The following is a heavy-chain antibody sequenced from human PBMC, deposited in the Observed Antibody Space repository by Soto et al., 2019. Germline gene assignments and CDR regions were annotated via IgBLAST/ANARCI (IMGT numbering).Heavy chain of an antibody. J-gene: IGHJ4*02. D-gene: IGHD6-13*01. Sequence: TSETLSLTCTVSGGSISSYYWSWIRQPPGKGLEWIGYIYYSGSTNYNPSLKSRVTISVDTSKNQFSLKLSSVTAADTAVYYCARVGSSWLETGYFDYWGQGTLVTVSS. CDR1: GGSISSYY. CDR3: ARVGSSWLETGYFDY. CDR2: IYYSGST. V-gene: IGHV4-59*01.